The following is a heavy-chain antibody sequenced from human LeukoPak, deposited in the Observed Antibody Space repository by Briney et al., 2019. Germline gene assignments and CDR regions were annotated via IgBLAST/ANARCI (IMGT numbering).Heavy chain of an antibody. V-gene: IGHV3-74*01. D-gene: IGHD3-22*01. CDR2: INHDGSDT. CDR3: ARDRLEYYYDNTGFSN. Sequence: PGGSLRLSCAASGFPFSSYWMSWVRQAPGKGLVWVSRINHDGSDTSYADSVKGRFTISRDNAENTLSLQMNSLTAEDTAFYYCARDRLEYYYDNTGFSNWGQGALVTVSS. J-gene: IGHJ4*02. CDR1: GFPFSSYW.